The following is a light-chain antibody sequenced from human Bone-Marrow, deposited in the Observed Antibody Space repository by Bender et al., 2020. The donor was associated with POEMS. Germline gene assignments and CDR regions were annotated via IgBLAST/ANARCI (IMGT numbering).Light chain of an antibody. V-gene: IGLV2-23*02. CDR3: SSYATGSTSVL. Sequence: QSALTQRASVSGSPGQSITISCTGTNSDIGTYKFVSWYQQHPGKVPKLLIFEVTQRPSGVSNRFSASKSGNTASLTISGLQAEDEADYYCSSYATGSTSVLFGGGTKLTVL. J-gene: IGLJ2*01. CDR2: EVT. CDR1: NSDIGTYKF.